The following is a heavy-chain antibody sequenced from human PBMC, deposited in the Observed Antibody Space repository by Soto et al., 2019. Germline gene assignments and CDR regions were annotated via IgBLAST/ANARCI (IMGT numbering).Heavy chain of an antibody. D-gene: IGHD2-2*01. CDR1: GFTFSSYV. CDR2: ISYDGSNK. CDR3: AKDLEGYCTTTSCYTYFGLDV. V-gene: IGHV3-30*18. J-gene: IGHJ6*02. Sequence: LRLSCAASGFTFSSYVMHWVRQAPGKGLEWVAVISYDGSNKYYADSVKGQFTISRDNSKHTLYLQMNSLRPEDTAVYYCAKDLEGYCTTTSCYTYFGLDVWGQGTTVTVSS.